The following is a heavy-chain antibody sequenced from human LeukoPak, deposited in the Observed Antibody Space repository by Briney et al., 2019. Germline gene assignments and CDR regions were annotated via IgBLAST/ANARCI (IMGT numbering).Heavy chain of an antibody. CDR3: ARAPSNYYDSSGLYGWFDP. D-gene: IGHD3-22*01. V-gene: IGHV1-3*01. J-gene: IGHJ5*02. CDR1: GYTFTTSG. CDR2: INAGNSNT. Sequence: ASVKVSCKASGYTFTTSGMHWVRQAPGQRLEWMGWINAGNSNTIYSQKFQGRVTITRDTSASTAYMELSSLRSEDTAVYYCARAPSNYYDSSGLYGWFDPWGQGTLVTVSS.